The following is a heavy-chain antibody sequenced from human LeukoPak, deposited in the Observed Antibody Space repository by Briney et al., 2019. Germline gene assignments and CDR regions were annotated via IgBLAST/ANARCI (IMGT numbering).Heavy chain of an antibody. CDR1: GFTFSSYS. V-gene: IGHV3-48*01. CDR3: ARDCSGGSCYSAFDY. Sequence: WGSLRLSCAASGFTFSSYSMNWVRQAPGKGLEWVSYISSSSSTIYYADSVKGRFTISRDNAKNSLYLQMNSLRAEDTAVYYCARDCSGGSCYSAFDYWGQGTLVTVSS. D-gene: IGHD2-15*01. CDR2: ISSSSSTI. J-gene: IGHJ4*02.